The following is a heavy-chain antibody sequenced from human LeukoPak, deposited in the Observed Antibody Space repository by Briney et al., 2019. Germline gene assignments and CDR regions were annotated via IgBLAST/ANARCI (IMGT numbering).Heavy chain of an antibody. V-gene: IGHV3-21*01. Sequence: GGSLRLSCAASGFTFSSYSMNWVRQAPGKGLEWVSSISSSSSYIHYADSVKGRFTISRDNAKNSLYLQMNSLRAEDTAVYYCARVGRAARAFDYWGQGTLVTVSS. CDR3: ARVGRAARAFDY. CDR2: ISSSSSYI. J-gene: IGHJ4*02. D-gene: IGHD6-6*01. CDR1: GFTFSSYS.